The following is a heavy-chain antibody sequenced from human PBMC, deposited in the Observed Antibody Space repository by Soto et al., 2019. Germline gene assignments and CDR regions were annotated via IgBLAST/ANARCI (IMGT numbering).Heavy chain of an antibody. CDR3: AKDHGSSSIYYYYGMDV. CDR1: GFTFSSYG. V-gene: IGHV3-30*18. Sequence: XESLRLCCAASGFTFSSYGMHWVRQAPGKGLEWVAVISYDGSNKYYADSVKGRFTISRDNSKNTLYLQMNSLRAEDTAVYYCAKDHGSSSIYYYYGMDVWGQGTTVTVSS. J-gene: IGHJ6*02. D-gene: IGHD6-6*01. CDR2: ISYDGSNK.